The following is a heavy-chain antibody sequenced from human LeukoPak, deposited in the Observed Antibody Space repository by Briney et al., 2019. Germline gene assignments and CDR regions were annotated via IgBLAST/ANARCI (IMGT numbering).Heavy chain of an antibody. CDR2: IGTGGSPI. J-gene: IGHJ4*02. Sequence: GGSLRPSCTTSGFIFNTYEFNWVRQAPGRGLEWVSHIGTGGSPIYYADSVKGRFTISRDDARQSLYLQMDSLRVEDTAVYYCASGLVIDYWGQGTLVTVSS. V-gene: IGHV3-48*03. CDR1: GFIFNTYE. D-gene: IGHD3/OR15-3a*01. CDR3: ASGLVIDY.